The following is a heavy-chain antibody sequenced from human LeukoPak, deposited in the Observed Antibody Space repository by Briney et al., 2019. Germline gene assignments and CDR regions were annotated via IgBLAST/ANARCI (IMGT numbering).Heavy chain of an antibody. CDR1: GFTFSTYA. CDR3: TSRDPCSGGTCYALGY. J-gene: IGHJ4*02. D-gene: IGHD2-15*01. Sequence: GQSLRLSCAASGFTFSTYAMHWVRQAPGMGLECVSGVNNNGGRTYYADSVKGRFTISRDNSKNTLYLQMNSLRAEDTALYYCTSRDPCSGGTCYALGYWGQGTLVTVSS. CDR2: VNNNGGRT. V-gene: IGHV3-23*01.